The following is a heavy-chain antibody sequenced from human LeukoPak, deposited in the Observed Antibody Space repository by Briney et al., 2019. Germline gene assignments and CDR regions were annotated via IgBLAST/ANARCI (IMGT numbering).Heavy chain of an antibody. CDR3: AKWSVYSCSSSY. V-gene: IGHV3-30*02. Sequence: GGSLRLSCAASGFTFSSYGIHWVRQAPGKGLEWVAFIRYDGSNKYYADSVKGRFTISRDNSKNTLYLQMNSLRAEDTAVYYCAKWSVYSCSSSYWGQGTLVTVSS. J-gene: IGHJ4*02. CDR1: GFTFSSYG. CDR2: IRYDGSNK. D-gene: IGHD6-13*01.